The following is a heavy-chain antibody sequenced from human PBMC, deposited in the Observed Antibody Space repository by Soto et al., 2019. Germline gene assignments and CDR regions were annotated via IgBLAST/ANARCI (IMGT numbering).Heavy chain of an antibody. D-gene: IGHD6-13*01. CDR1: GFTFSSYA. CDR2: ISYDGSNK. J-gene: IGHJ5*02. Sequence: GGSLRLSCAASGFTFSSYAMHWVRQAPGKGLEWVAVISYDGSNKYYADSVKGRFTISRDNSKNTLYLQMNSLRAEDTAVYYCARKYSSSLNWFDPWGQGTLVSVYS. V-gene: IGHV3-30-3*01. CDR3: ARKYSSSLNWFDP.